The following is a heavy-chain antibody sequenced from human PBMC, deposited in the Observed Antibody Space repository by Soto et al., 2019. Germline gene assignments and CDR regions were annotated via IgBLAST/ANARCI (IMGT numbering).Heavy chain of an antibody. J-gene: IGHJ6*03. CDR2: MNPNSGNT. CDR1: GYTFTSYD. CDR3: AREDIVVVPAAIRYYYYYKDV. V-gene: IGHV1-8*01. Sequence: ASVKVSCKASGYTFTSYDINWVRQATGQGLEWMGWMNPNSGNTGYAQKFQGRVTMTRNTSISTAYMELSSLRSEDTAVYYCAREDIVVVPAAIRYYYYYKDVWSKGTTVTVSS. D-gene: IGHD2-2*01.